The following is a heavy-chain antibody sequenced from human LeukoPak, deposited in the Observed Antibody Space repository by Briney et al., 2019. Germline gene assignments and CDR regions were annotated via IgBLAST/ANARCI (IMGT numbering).Heavy chain of an antibody. CDR3: AKFSWDYDILTGYSTPDY. Sequence: PGGSLRLSCAASGFTFSSYGMHWVRQAPGKGLEWVAFMRYDGSNKYYADSVKGRFTISRDNSKNTLYLQMNSLRAEDTAVYYCAKFSWDYDILTGYSTPDYWGQGTLVTVSS. CDR1: GFTFSSYG. J-gene: IGHJ4*02. V-gene: IGHV3-30*02. CDR2: MRYDGSNK. D-gene: IGHD3-9*01.